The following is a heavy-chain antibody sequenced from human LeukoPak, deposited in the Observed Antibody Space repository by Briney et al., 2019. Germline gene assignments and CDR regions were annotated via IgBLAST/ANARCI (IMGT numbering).Heavy chain of an antibody. CDR3: ARDREYQLLYILDY. CDR2: ISYDGSNK. J-gene: IGHJ4*02. Sequence: GRSLRLSCAASGFTFSSYAMHWVRQAPGKGLEWVADISYDGSNKYYADSVKGRFTISRDNSKNTLYLQMNSLRAEDTAVYYCARDREYQLLYILDYWGQGTLVTVSS. D-gene: IGHD2-2*02. V-gene: IGHV3-30*01. CDR1: GFTFSSYA.